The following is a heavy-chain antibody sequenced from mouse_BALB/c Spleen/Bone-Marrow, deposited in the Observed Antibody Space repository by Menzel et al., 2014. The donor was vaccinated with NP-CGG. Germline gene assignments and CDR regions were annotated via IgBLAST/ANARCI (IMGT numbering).Heavy chain of an antibody. J-gene: IGHJ2*01. D-gene: IGHD2-1*01. V-gene: IGHV1-80*01. CDR1: GYAFSSYW. CDR2: IYPGDGDT. Sequence: VQLQQSGAELVRPGSSVKISCKASGYAFSSYWMNWVKQRPGQGLEWIGQIYPGDGDTNYSGKFKGKATLTADESSSTAYMQLSSLTSEDSAVYFCAFGNYDFDYWSQGTTLTVPS. CDR3: AFGNYDFDY.